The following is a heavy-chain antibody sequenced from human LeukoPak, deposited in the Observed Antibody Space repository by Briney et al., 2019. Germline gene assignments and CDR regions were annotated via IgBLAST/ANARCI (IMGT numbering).Heavy chain of an antibody. D-gene: IGHD3-10*01. CDR2: INHSGST. V-gene: IGHV4-34*01. J-gene: IGHJ4*02. CDR1: GGSFSGYY. CDR3: AMVRGVIHSPFDY. Sequence: SETLSLTCAVYGGSFSGYYWSWIRQPPGKGLEWIGEINHSGSTNYNPSLKSRVTISVDTSKNQFSLKLSSVTAADTAVYYCAMVRGVIHSPFDYWGQGTLVTVSS.